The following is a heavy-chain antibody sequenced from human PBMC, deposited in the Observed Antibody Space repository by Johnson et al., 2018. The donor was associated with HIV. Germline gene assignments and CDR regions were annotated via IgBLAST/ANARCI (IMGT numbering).Heavy chain of an antibody. CDR3: AKLRSGSYAVDAFDI. CDR2: IYRGGAT. J-gene: IGHJ3*02. V-gene: IGHV3-66*02. Sequence: VQLVESGGGLVQPGGSLRLSCAASGFSVSASYMSWLRQAPGKALEWVSVIYRGGATYYADSVKGRFTISRDNSKNTLYLQMNSLRAEDTAVYYCAKLRSGSYAVDAFDIWGQGTRVTVSS. CDR1: GFSVSASY. D-gene: IGHD1-26*01.